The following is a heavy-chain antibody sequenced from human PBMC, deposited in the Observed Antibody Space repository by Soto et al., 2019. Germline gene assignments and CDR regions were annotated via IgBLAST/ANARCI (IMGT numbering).Heavy chain of an antibody. Sequence: GWSLRLSCAASGFTFSSYAMSWVRQAPGKGLEWVSAISGSGGSTYYADSVKGRFTISRDNSKNTLYLQMNSLRAEDTAVYYCAKERGWGRHRSSRHDNWFDPWGQGTLVTVCS. D-gene: IGHD6-13*01. CDR3: AKERGWGRHRSSRHDNWFDP. V-gene: IGHV3-23*01. J-gene: IGHJ5*02. CDR2: ISGSGGST. CDR1: GFTFSSYA.